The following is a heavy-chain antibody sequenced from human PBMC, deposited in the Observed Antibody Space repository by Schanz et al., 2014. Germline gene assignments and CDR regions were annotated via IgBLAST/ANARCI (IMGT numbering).Heavy chain of an antibody. V-gene: IGHV3-13*01. CDR1: GFTFSNYA. J-gene: IGHJ4*02. CDR3: ARGTDWNLHY. Sequence: EVQLLDSGGGLVQPGGSLRLSCAASGFTFSNYAMSWVRQAPGKGLEWVSTIGYLGDTYYPDSVKGRFTVSRDSGQNSLYLQMNSLRAGDTAVYYCARGTDWNLHYWGQGALVTVSS. D-gene: IGHD1-1*01. CDR2: IGYLGDT.